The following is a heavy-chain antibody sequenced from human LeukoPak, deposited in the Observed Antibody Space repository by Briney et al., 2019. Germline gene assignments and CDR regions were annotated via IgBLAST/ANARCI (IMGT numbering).Heavy chain of an antibody. D-gene: IGHD4-17*01. V-gene: IGHV3-48*01. CDR2: ISSSSSTI. CDR3: AKDRGDYETYYFDY. CDR1: GFTFSSYS. Sequence: GGSLRLSCAASGFTFSSYSMNWVRQAPGKGLEWVSYISSSSSTIYYADSVKGRFTISRDNAKNSLYLQMNSLRAEDTAVYYCAKDRGDYETYYFDYWGQGTLVTVSS. J-gene: IGHJ4*02.